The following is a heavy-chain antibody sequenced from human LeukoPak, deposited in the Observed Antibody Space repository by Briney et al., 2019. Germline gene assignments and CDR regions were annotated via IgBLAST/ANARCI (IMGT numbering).Heavy chain of an antibody. D-gene: IGHD4-17*01. CDR3: TTDLYPNYGDYSLWDY. V-gene: IGHV3-15*01. J-gene: IGHJ4*02. CDR2: IKSKTDGGTT. Sequence: GGSLRLSCAASGFPFSNAWMSWVRQAPGKGLEWVGRIKSKTDGGTTDYAAPVKGRFTISRDDSKNTLYLQMNSLKTEDTAVYYCTTDLYPNYGDYSLWDYWGQGTLVTVSS. CDR1: GFPFSNAW.